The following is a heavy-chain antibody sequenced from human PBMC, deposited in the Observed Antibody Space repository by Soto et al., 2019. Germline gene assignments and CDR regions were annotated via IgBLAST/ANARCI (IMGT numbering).Heavy chain of an antibody. CDR3: ARDLGKQWLVGYFDY. J-gene: IGHJ4*02. CDR2: INPSGGST. V-gene: IGHV1-46*01. CDR1: GYTFTSYY. Sequence: GASVKVSCKASGYTFTSYYMHWVRQAPGQGLEWMGIINPSGGSTSYAQKFQGRVTMTRGTSTSTVYMELSSLRSEDTAVYYCARDLGKQWLVGYFDYWGQGTLVTVSS. D-gene: IGHD6-19*01.